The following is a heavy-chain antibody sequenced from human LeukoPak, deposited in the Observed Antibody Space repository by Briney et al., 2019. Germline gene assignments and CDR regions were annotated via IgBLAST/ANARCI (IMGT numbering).Heavy chain of an antibody. Sequence: SVKVSCKASGGTFSSYAISWVRQAPGQGLEWMGGIIPIFGTANYAQKLQGRVTMTTDTSTSTAYMELRSLRSDDTAVYYCARERDDFDYWGQGTLVTVSS. CDR2: IIPIFGTA. J-gene: IGHJ4*02. CDR3: ARERDDFDY. D-gene: IGHD3-3*01. CDR1: GGTFSSYA. V-gene: IGHV1-69*05.